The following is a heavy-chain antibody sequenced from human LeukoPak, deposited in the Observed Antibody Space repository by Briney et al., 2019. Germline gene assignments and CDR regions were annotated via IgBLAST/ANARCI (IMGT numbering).Heavy chain of an antibody. CDR3: ARFMATSTGASDT. CDR2: IYSSGST. Sequence: SETLSLTCTVSGGSIGSKYWSWIRQPPGKGLEWIGYIYSSGSTNYNPSLKSRVTISVDTSRDQFSLSLSSVTAADTAVYYCARFMATSTGASDTWGQGTMVTVSS. J-gene: IGHJ3*02. V-gene: IGHV4-59*01. D-gene: IGHD2-2*01. CDR1: GGSIGSKY.